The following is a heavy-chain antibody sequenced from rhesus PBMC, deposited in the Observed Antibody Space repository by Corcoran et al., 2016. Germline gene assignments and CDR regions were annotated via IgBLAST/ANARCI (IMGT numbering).Heavy chain of an antibody. V-gene: IGHV4-160*01. Sequence: QVQLQASGPGLVKPSETLSLTCAVSGGSISSNYWSWIRQPPGKGLEWIGRMSGSVARTDYTTSLKGRVTISTDTSKNQFSLKLSSVTAADTAVYYCARSRSYTFDSWGQGVLVTVSS. CDR3: ARSRSYTFDS. J-gene: IGHJ4*01. CDR2: MSGSVART. D-gene: IGHD4-4*01. CDR1: GGSISSNY.